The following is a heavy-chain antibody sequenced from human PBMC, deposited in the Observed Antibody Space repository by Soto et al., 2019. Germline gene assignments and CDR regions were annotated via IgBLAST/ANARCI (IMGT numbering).Heavy chain of an antibody. CDR2: ISSSSSYI. Sequence: EVQLVESGGGLVKPGGSLRLSCAASGFTFSRYSMDWVRQAPGKGLEWVSSISSSSSYIYYADSVKGRLTISRDNAKNSLFLQMNSLRAEDTAVYFCARGPSSDWYNGLDVWGQGTTVTVSS. J-gene: IGHJ6*02. V-gene: IGHV3-21*01. CDR1: GFTFSRYS. CDR3: ARGPSSDWYNGLDV. D-gene: IGHD6-19*01.